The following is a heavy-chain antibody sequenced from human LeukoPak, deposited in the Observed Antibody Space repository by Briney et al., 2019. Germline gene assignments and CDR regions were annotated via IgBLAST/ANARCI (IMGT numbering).Heavy chain of an antibody. D-gene: IGHD4-17*01. CDR2: VNHSGYT. V-gene: IGHV4-34*01. Sequence: TLPLTCPVCVTYFSSYYCSWIRQPPWKGLEWIGEVNHSGYTNDNPSLKSRVTISVDTSKNQFSLRLRSVTAADTAVYFCARMTTGHDFWGQGTLVTVSS. J-gene: IGHJ4*02. CDR1: VTYFSSYY. CDR3: ARMTTGHDF.